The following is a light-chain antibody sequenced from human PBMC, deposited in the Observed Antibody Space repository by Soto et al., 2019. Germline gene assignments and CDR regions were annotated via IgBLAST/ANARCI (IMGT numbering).Light chain of an antibody. J-gene: IGKJ1*01. CDR1: QSVRGN. V-gene: IGKV3-15*01. CDR2: GVS. Sequence: EILMTQSPATLSVSPGERATLSCRASQSVRGNLAWYQQKPGQAPRLLIYGVSTRATGIPARFSGSGSGTEFTLTISSLQSEDFAVYDCQQYNNWPPTWTFGQGTKEDIK. CDR3: QQYNNWPPTWT.